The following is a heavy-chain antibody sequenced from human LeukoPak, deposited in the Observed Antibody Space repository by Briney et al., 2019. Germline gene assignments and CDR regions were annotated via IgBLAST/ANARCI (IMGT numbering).Heavy chain of an antibody. V-gene: IGHV3-11*01. J-gene: IGHJ4*02. D-gene: IGHD5-18*01. CDR3: ARGFRGYSYGLPDY. CDR2: IGSSGSNI. Sequence: PGGSLRLSCAASGFTFCDYYMSWIRQAPGKGLGWVSYIGSSGSNIYYADSVKGRFTISRDNAKNSLYLQMNSLSAEDTAVYYCARGFRGYSYGLPDYWGQGTLVTVSS. CDR1: GFTFCDYY.